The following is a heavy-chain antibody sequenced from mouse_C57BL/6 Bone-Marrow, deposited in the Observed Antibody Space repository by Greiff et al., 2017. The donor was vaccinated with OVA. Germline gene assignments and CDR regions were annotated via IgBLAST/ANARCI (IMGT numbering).Heavy chain of an antibody. V-gene: IGHV1-81*01. J-gene: IGHJ3*01. CDR3: PYYYGSSYGFAY. CDR2: IYPRSGNT. CDR1: GYTFTSYG. Sequence: VQLQQSGAELARPGASVKLSCEASGYTFTSYGISWVKQRTGQGLEWIGEIYPRSGNTYYNEKFKGKATLTADKSSSTAYMELRSLTSEDSAVYFCPYYYGSSYGFAYWGQGTLVTVSA. D-gene: IGHD1-1*01.